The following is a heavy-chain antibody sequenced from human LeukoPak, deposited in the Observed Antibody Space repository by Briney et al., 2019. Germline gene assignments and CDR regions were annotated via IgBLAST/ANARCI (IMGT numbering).Heavy chain of an antibody. V-gene: IGHV3-30*02. D-gene: IGHD3-3*01. CDR2: VRYDGTIT. J-gene: IGHJ3*02. Sequence: GGSLSLRCADAEIASRQYAIYGFRQAPGKGLDWVAFVRYDGTITYYAEFVRGRFTIAIDISKNTLYLHMTALRPEESAVYYCAKEMGSFTRFGLVMGGDEASAIWGQGTMVTVSS. CDR1: EIASRQYA. CDR3: AKEMGSFTRFGLVMGGDEASAI.